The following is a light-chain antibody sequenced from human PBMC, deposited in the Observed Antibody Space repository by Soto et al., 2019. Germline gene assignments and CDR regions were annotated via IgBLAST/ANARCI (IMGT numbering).Light chain of an antibody. J-gene: IGKJ5*01. Sequence: VSSHSPSHLSFFTAKRATLSCRASQSVDNYLAWYQQKPGQAHRLLIYDVSNRATGTPARCSGSGSGTDFTRTISSLEPEDVAVYCWQQRSNWPITFGHGTRLDIK. V-gene: IGKV3-11*01. CDR2: DVS. CDR1: QSVDNY. CDR3: QQRSNWPIT.